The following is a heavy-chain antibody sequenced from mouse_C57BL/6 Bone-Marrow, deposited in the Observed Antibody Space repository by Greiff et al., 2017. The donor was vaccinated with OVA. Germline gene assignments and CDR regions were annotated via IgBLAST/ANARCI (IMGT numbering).Heavy chain of an antibody. CDR3: TSYGNFDY. CDR2: IDPENGDA. CDR1: GFNIKDDY. D-gene: IGHD2-1*01. J-gene: IGHJ2*01. V-gene: IGHV14-4*01. Sequence: VQLQQSGAELVRPWASVKLSCTASGFNIKDDYMHWGKQRPEQGLEWIGWIDPENGDAESASTSQGKATITADTSSNTAYLQLSSLTSEDTAVYYCTSYGNFDYWGQGTTLTVSS.